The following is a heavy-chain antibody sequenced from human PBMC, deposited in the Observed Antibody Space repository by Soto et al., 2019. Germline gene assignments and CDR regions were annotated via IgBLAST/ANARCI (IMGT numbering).Heavy chain of an antibody. Sequence: QVQLVQSGAEVKKPGSSVKVSCKASGGTFSSYAISWVRQAPGQGLEWMGGIIPIFGTANYAQKFQGRVTITADESTRTAYMELSSLRSEDTAVYYGARVHTYGGNSPRLYYWGQGTLVTVSS. CDR2: IIPIFGTA. V-gene: IGHV1-69*12. D-gene: IGHD4-17*01. CDR3: ARVHTYGGNSPRLYY. J-gene: IGHJ4*02. CDR1: GGTFSSYA.